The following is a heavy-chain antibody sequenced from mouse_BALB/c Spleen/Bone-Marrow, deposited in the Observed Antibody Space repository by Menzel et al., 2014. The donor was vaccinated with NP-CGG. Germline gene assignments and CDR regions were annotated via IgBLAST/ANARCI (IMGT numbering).Heavy chain of an antibody. Sequence: EVVLVESGGGLVKPGGSLKLSCAASGFTFSSYTMSWVRPTPETRLEWVATITSVGVYTYYPDRVQGRFTIPRDNAKNTLYLQMSSLKSEDTAMYYCTGDLYDGYSYYAMDYLVQGTSVTVSS. D-gene: IGHD2-3*01. CDR1: GFTFSSYT. V-gene: IGHV5-6-4*01. J-gene: IGHJ4*01. CDR2: ITSVGVYT. CDR3: TGDLYDGYSYYAMDY.